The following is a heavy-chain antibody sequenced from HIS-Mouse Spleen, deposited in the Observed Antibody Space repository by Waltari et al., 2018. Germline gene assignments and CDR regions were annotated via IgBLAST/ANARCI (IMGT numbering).Heavy chain of an antibody. V-gene: IGHV1-8*01. Sequence: QVQLVQSGAEVKKPGASVQVSCKASGYTFPSYDIHRCRQATGKGLEWMGWMNPNSGNTGYAQKFQGRVTMTRNTSISTAYMELSSLRSEDTAVYYCARGHDYSNYFDYWGQGTLVTVSS. D-gene: IGHD4-4*01. CDR2: MNPNSGNT. CDR3: ARGHDYSNYFDY. CDR1: GYTFPSYD. J-gene: IGHJ4*02.